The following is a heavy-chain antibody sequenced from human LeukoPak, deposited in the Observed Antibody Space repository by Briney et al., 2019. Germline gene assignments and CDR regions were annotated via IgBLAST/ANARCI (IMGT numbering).Heavy chain of an antibody. CDR1: VYTFTSYD. CDR3: ARARRYSSSSDYYYYMDV. D-gene: IGHD6-6*01. J-gene: IGHJ6*03. Sequence: ASVKVSCKASVYTFTSYDINWVRQATGQGLEWMGWMNPNSGNTSYAQKFQGRVTMTRNTSISTAYMELSSLRSEDTAVYYCARARRYSSSSDYYYYMDVWGKGTTVTVSS. CDR2: MNPNSGNT. V-gene: IGHV1-8*01.